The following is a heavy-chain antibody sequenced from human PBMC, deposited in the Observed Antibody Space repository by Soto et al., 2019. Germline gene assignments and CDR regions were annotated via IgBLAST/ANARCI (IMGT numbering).Heavy chain of an antibody. CDR2: IKSKTDGETS. J-gene: IGHJ4*02. D-gene: IGHD1-7*01. V-gene: IGHV3-15*01. Sequence: EVQLVESGGGLVQPGGSLRLSCAASGFTFSTAWMSWVRQAPGKGLEWVGRIKSKTDGETSDYAAPVKGRFTISRDDSKNMSFLQMNSLKTEDTAVYYCTVLGTGTLRYWGQGSLVTVTS. CDR3: TVLGTGTLRY. CDR1: GFTFSTAW.